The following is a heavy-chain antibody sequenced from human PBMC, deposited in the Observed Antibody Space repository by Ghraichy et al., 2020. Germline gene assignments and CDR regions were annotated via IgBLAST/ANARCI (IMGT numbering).Heavy chain of an antibody. J-gene: IGHJ2*01. V-gene: IGHV3-23*01. CDR2: ISGSGGRT. CDR3: AKDMYCSSTSCYWYFDL. Sequence: ETLSLTCAASGFTFSSYAMSWVRQAPGKGLEWVSAISGSGGRTYYADSVKGRFTISRDNSKNTLYLQMNSLRAEDAAVYYCAKDMYCSSTSCYWYFDLWGRGTLVTVSS. CDR1: GFTFSSYA. D-gene: IGHD2-2*01.